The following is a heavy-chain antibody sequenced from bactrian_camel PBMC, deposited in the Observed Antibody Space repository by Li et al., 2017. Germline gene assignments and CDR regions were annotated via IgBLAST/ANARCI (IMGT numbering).Heavy chain of an antibody. V-gene: IGHV3S6*01. CDR3: AADTTSDCYTASWSYSVGRDRVDH. Sequence: HVQLVESGGGSVQPGGSLRLSCAVSVSSANDYCLGWFRQASGKEREWVGSLDSDGRINYADSVKGRFTISKDNRKNTLYLQMHNLKPEDTAMYYCAADTTSDCYTASWSYSVGRDRVDHWGQGTQVTVS. D-gene: IGHD3*01. CDR1: VSSANDYC. J-gene: IGHJ4*01. CDR2: LDSDGRI.